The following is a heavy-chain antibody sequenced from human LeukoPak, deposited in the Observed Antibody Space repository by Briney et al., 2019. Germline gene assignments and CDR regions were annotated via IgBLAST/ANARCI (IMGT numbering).Heavy chain of an antibody. Sequence: SETLSLTCTVPGGSISSYYWSWIRQPAGKGLEWIGRIYTSGSTNYNPSLKSRVTMSVDTSKNQFSLKLSSVTAADTAVYYCARDCSGGSCSIGGMGIYFDYWGQGTLVTVSS. D-gene: IGHD2-15*01. CDR3: ARDCSGGSCSIGGMGIYFDY. CDR2: IYTSGST. V-gene: IGHV4-4*07. J-gene: IGHJ4*02. CDR1: GGSISSYY.